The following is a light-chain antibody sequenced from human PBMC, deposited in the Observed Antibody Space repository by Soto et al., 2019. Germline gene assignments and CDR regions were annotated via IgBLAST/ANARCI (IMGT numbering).Light chain of an antibody. CDR3: QHYYGYSRT. CDR2: KAS. Sequence: DIQMTQSPSTLSASVGHRVTITCRASQSIDIWLAWYQQKPGKAPKHLIYKASNLESGVPSRFSGSGSGTEFTLTISSLQPDDSATYYCQHYYGYSRTFGQGTKLEIK. CDR1: QSIDIW. V-gene: IGKV1-5*03. J-gene: IGKJ2*01.